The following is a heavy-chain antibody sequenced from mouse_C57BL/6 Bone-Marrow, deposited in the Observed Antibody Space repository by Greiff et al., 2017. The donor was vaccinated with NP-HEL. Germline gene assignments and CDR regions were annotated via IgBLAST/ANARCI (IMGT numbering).Heavy chain of an antibody. V-gene: IGHV1-52*01. J-gene: IGHJ3*01. CDR2: IDPSDSET. Sequence: VQLQQPGAELVRPGSSVKLSCKASGYTFTNYWMHWVKQRPIQGLEWIGNIDPSDSETHYNQKFKDKATLTVDKSSSTAYMQLSSLTSEDAAVYYCARNYCGSSSFAYWGQGTLVTVSA. CDR1: GYTFTNYW. CDR3: ARNYCGSSSFAY. D-gene: IGHD1-1*01.